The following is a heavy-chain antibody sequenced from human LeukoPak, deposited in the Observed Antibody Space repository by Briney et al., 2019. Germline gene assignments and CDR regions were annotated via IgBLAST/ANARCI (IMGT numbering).Heavy chain of an antibody. J-gene: IGHJ4*02. V-gene: IGHV3-7*01. CDR2: IKQDGSEK. CDR1: GFTFSSYW. D-gene: IGHD6-13*01. Sequence: GGSLRLSCGASGFTFSSYWMSWVLQAPGKGLEWVANIKQDGSEKYYVDSVKGRFTISRDNAKNSLYLQMNSLRAEDTAVYYCARLGSSWYVLDYWGQGTLVTVSS. CDR3: ARLGSSWYVLDY.